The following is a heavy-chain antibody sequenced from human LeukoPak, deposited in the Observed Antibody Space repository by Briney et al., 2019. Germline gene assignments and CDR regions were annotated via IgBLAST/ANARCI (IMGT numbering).Heavy chain of an antibody. Sequence: GASVKVSCKASGYTFTSYAMNWVRQAPGQGLEWMGWINPNSGGTNYAQKFQGRVTMTRDTSIGTAYMELTRLRSDDSAVYYCARDYDYVWRTFRPYYYQYMDVWGKGTTVTISS. J-gene: IGHJ6*03. CDR2: INPNSGGT. D-gene: IGHD3-16*01. CDR3: ARDYDYVWRTFRPYYYQYMDV. CDR1: GYTFTSYA. V-gene: IGHV1-2*02.